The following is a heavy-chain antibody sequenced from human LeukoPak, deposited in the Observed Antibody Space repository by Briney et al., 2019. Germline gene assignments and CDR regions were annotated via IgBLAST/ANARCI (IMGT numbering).Heavy chain of an antibody. CDR3: ARPTGYNGNSFDY. V-gene: IGHV5-51*01. Sequence: GESLKISCKGSGYSFTSYWIGWVRQMPGKGLEWMRIIYPGDSDTTYSPSFQGQVTISADKSISTAYLQWSSLKASDTAMYYCARPTGYNGNSFDYWGQGTLVTVSS. CDR1: GYSFTSYW. CDR2: IYPGDSDT. J-gene: IGHJ4*02. D-gene: IGHD5-24*01.